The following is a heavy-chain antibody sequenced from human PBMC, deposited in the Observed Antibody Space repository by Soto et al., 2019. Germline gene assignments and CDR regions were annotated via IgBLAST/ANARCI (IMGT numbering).Heavy chain of an antibody. D-gene: IGHD3-10*01. J-gene: IGHJ4*02. Sequence: QVQLVQSGAEVKKPGSSVKVSCKASGGTFSSLAISWVRQAPGQGLEWMGGLVPVFGTANYAQKFQDRVTITADKSTSTSYMELSSLRSEDTAVYYCARSPGVFDYWGQGTQVTVSS. CDR2: LVPVFGTA. CDR3: ARSPGVFDY. CDR1: GGTFSSLA. V-gene: IGHV1-69*06.